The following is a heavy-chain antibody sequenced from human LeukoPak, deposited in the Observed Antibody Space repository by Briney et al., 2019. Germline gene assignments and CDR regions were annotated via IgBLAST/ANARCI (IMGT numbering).Heavy chain of an antibody. CDR2: ISGSGGST. J-gene: IGHJ5*02. D-gene: IGHD3-3*01. Sequence: GSLRLSCAASGFTFSSYAMSWVRQAPGKGLEWVSAISGSGGSTYYADSVKGRFTISRDNSKNTLYLQMNSLRAEDTAVYYCAKLYYDFRSGYYRDNWFDPWGQGTLVTVSS. CDR1: GFTFSSYA. CDR3: AKLYYDFRSGYYRDNWFDP. V-gene: IGHV3-23*01.